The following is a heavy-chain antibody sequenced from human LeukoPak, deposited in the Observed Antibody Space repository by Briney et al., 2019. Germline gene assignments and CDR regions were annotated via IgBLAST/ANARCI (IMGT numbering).Heavy chain of an antibody. CDR1: GGTFSSYA. CDR3: ASLGRRSGSYDDY. D-gene: IGHD1-26*01. CDR2: IIPILGIA. J-gene: IGHJ4*02. V-gene: IGHV1-69*04. Sequence: ASVKVSCKASGGTFSSYAISWVRQAPGQGLEWMGRIIPILGIANYAQKFQGRVTITADKSTSTAYMELSSLRSEDTAVYYCASLGRRSGSYDDYWGQGTLVTVSS.